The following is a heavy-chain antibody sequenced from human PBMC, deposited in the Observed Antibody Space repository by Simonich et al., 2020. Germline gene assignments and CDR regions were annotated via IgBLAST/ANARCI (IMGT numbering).Heavy chain of an antibody. V-gene: IGHV3-33*01. CDR1: GFTFSSYG. CDR3: ARNSQYAFDI. J-gene: IGHJ3*02. Sequence: QVQLVESGGGVVQPGRSLRLSCAASGFTFSSYGMHWVRQAPGKGLEWVAVILYDGSNKYYADSVKGRFTISRDNSKNTLYLQMNSRRAEDTAVYYCARNSQYAFDIWGQGTMVTVSS. D-gene: IGHD2-21*01. CDR2: ILYDGSNK.